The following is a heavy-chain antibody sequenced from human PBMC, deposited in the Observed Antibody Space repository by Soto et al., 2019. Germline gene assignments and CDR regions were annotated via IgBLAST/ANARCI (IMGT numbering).Heavy chain of an antibody. J-gene: IGHJ4*01. Sequence: EVQLVESGGGLVKPGGSLRLSCAASGFTFSSYSMNWVRQAPGKGLEWVSSISSSSSYIYYADSVKGRFTISRDNAKNSLYLQMHSLRAGDRGVYYWTGYNYYGSGSYGYWGQGTLGTGSS. CDR1: GFTFSSYS. V-gene: IGHV3-21*01. CDR3: TGYNYYGSGSYGY. D-gene: IGHD3-10*01. CDR2: ISSSSSYI.